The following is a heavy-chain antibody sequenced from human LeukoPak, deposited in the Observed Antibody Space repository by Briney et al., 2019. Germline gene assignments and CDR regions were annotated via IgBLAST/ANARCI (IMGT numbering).Heavy chain of an antibody. V-gene: IGHV3-48*03. CDR1: GFTFSSYE. Sequence: GGSLRLSRAASGFTFSSYEMNWVRQAPGKGLEWVSYISRSGSTRTYADSVKGRFTISRDNAQNSLYLEMNSVRAEDTAVYYCAREIVSAVAGNFDYWGQGTLVTVSS. J-gene: IGHJ4*02. CDR2: ISRSGSTR. CDR3: AREIVSAVAGNFDY. D-gene: IGHD6-19*01.